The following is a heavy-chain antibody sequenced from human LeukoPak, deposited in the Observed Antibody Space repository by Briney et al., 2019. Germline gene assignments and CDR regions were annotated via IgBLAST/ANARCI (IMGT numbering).Heavy chain of an antibody. Sequence: SETLSLTCAVSSYYISSGYYWDWIRQPPGKGLEWIGSIYHSGSTYYNPSLISRVTISVDTSKNHFSLRLNSVTAADTAVYYCARRGQGYCSSVRCYLPLEYWGQGTLVTVSS. CDR3: ARRGQGYCSSVRCYLPLEY. CDR2: IYHSGST. V-gene: IGHV4-38-2*01. CDR1: SYYISSGYY. J-gene: IGHJ4*02. D-gene: IGHD2-2*01.